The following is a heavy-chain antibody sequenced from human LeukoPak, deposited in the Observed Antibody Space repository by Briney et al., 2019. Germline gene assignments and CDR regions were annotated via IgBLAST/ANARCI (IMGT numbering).Heavy chain of an antibody. CDR2: IYYSGST. Sequence: SETLSLTCTVSGGSISNSDYLWGWVRQAPGKGLEWIGSIYYSGSTYYNPSLKSRLNMSIDTSKNQFSLKLTSVTAPDTAVYYCARADYGDYVFWGQGTLVTVSS. CDR3: ARADYGDYVF. CDR1: GGSISNSDYL. J-gene: IGHJ4*02. D-gene: IGHD4-17*01. V-gene: IGHV4-39*07.